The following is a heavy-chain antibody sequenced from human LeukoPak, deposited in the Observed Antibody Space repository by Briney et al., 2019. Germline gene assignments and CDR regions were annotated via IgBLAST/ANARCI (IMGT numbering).Heavy chain of an antibody. Sequence: GESLKISCKGSGCSFTSYWIGWVRQMPGKGLEWMGIIYPGDSDTRYSPSFQGQVTISADKSISTAYLQWSSLKASDTAMCYCARLPPYDSSGYSPLFDYWGQGTLVTVSS. CDR2: IYPGDSDT. V-gene: IGHV5-51*01. CDR3: ARLPPYDSSGYSPLFDY. D-gene: IGHD3-22*01. CDR1: GCSFTSYW. J-gene: IGHJ4*02.